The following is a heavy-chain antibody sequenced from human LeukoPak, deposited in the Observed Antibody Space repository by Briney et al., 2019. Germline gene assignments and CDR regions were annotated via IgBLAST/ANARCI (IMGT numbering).Heavy chain of an antibody. J-gene: IGHJ3*02. V-gene: IGHV4-59*01. D-gene: IGHD2-2*01. Sequence: SETLSLTCTVSGGSISSYYWSWIRQPPGKGLEWIGYIYYSGSTNYNPSLKSRVTISVDTSKNQFSLKLSPVTAADTAVYYCARAKLGCSSTSCYYAAFDIWGQGTMVTVSS. CDR3: ARAKLGCSSTSCYYAAFDI. CDR2: IYYSGST. CDR1: GGSISSYY.